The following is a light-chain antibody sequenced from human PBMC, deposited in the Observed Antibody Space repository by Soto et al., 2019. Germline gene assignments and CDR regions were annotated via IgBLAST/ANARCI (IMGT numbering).Light chain of an antibody. CDR2: AAS. Sequence: DIQLTQSPSSLSASVVDRVTITCRASETIARYLNWYQQKPGKAPNLLIYAASTLKSGFPSRFSGTGSGTDFTLTISRLQPEDFATYYCQQTYNPPRTFGQGTKWIS. CDR3: QQTYNPPRT. CDR1: ETIARY. V-gene: IGKV1-39*01. J-gene: IGKJ1*01.